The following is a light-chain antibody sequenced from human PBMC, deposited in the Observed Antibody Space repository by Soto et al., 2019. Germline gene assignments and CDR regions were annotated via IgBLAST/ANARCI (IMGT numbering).Light chain of an antibody. V-gene: IGKV1-5*01. CDR1: QSIRNW. CDR3: QQYDSYSYA. J-gene: IGKJ2*01. Sequence: DIQMTQSPSTLSAYVGERVTITCRASQSIRNWLAWYQQKPGQAPKLLIYDASTLESGVPSRFSGSGSGTEFTLTISSLQPDDFATYYCQQYDSYSYAFGQGTKLEIK. CDR2: DAS.